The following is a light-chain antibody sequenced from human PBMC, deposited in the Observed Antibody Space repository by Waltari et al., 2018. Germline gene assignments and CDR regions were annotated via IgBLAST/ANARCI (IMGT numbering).Light chain of an antibody. V-gene: IGLV2-23*01. CDR2: GGN. J-gene: IGLJ2*01. CDR3: CSYAGASTVV. CDR1: SSDVGSSNL. Sequence: QSALTQPASVSGSPGQSITISCTGTSSDVGSSNLVSWYQHHPGKAPKLLIYGGNQRPFGVSNRFSGSKSGNTASLTISGLQAEDEADYYCCSYAGASTVVFGGGTRVTVL.